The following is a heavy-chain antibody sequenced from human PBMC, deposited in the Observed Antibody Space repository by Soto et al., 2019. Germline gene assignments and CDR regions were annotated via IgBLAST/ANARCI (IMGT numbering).Heavy chain of an antibody. CDR2: INAGNGNT. Sequence: VASVKVSCKASGYTFTSYAMHWVRQAPGQRLEWMGWINAGNGNTKYSQKFQGRVTITRDTSASTAYMELSSLRSEDTAVYYCARGLSEWLVKGFDPWGEGTLVTVSS. CDR3: ARGLSEWLVKGFDP. D-gene: IGHD6-19*01. J-gene: IGHJ5*02. CDR1: GYTFTSYA. V-gene: IGHV1-3*01.